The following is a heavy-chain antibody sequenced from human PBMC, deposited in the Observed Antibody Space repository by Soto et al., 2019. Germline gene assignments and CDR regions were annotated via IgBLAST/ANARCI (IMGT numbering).Heavy chain of an antibody. V-gene: IGHV3-30*18. J-gene: IGHJ4*02. CDR3: AKVRDGSGSYTLTFDY. Sequence: QVQLVESGGGVVQPGRSLRLSCAASGFTFSSYGMHWVRQAPGKGLEWVAVISYDGSNKYYADSVKGRFTISRDNSKNTLYLQMNSLRAEDTAVYYCAKVRDGSGSYTLTFDYWGQGTLVTVSS. CDR2: ISYDGSNK. CDR1: GFTFSSYG. D-gene: IGHD3-10*01.